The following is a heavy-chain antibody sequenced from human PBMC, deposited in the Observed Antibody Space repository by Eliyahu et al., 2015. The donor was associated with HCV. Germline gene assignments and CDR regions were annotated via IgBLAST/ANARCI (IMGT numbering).Heavy chain of an antibody. V-gene: IGHV3-73*02. CDR3: TRDYYDSQSDAFDI. CDR2: IRSKANSYAT. J-gene: IGHJ3*02. D-gene: IGHD3-22*01. Sequence: EVQLVESGGGLVQPGGSLKLSCAASGFTFSGSAXXWVRQASGKGLEWVGRIRSKANSYATAYAASVKGRFTISRDDSKNTAYLQMNSLKTEDTAVYYCTRDYYDSQSDAFDIWGQGTMVTVSS. CDR1: GFTFSGSA.